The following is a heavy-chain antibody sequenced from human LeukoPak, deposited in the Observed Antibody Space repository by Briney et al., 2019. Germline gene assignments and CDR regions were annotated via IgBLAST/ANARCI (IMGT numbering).Heavy chain of an antibody. CDR3: AREPVPDLGYCSSTSCLYGMDV. J-gene: IGHJ6*04. V-gene: IGHV3-33*01. Sequence: GGSLRLSCAASGFTFSSYGMHWVRQAPGKGLEWVAVIWYDGSNKYYADSVGGRFTISRDNSKNTLYLQMNSLRAEDTAVYYCAREPVPDLGYCSSTSCLYGMDVWGKGTTVTVSS. CDR2: IWYDGSNK. CDR1: GFTFSSYG. D-gene: IGHD2-2*01.